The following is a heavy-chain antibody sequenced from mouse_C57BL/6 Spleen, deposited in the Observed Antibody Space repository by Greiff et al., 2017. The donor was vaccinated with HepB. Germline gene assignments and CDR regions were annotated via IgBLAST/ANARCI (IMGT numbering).Heavy chain of an antibody. J-gene: IGHJ2*01. CDR1: GFTFSSYA. D-gene: IGHD2-4*01. CDR3: ARDWGLENYFDY. V-gene: IGHV5-4*01. CDR2: ISDGGSYT. Sequence: EVKVVESGGGLVKPGGSLKLSCAASGFTFSSYAMSWVRQTPEKRLEWVATISDGGSYTYYPDNVKGRFTISRDNAKNNLYLQMSHLKSEDTAMYYCARDWGLENYFDYWGQGTTLTVSS.